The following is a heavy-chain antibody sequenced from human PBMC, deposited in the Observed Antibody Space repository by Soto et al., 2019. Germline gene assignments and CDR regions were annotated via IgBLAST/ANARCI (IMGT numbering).Heavy chain of an antibody. CDR1: GDSISTYY. CDR2: IYTSGAT. J-gene: IGHJ4*02. CDR3: ARRASGSGRHFDN. V-gene: IGHV4-4*07. Sequence: QVQLQESGPGLVKPSETLSLTCTVSGDSISTYYWNWIRQPAGKALEWIGRIYTSGATNYNPSLRSQVTMSVDTSKNQFYLELSSVTAADTAVYYCARRASGSGRHFDNWGQGTLVTVSS. D-gene: IGHD3-10*01.